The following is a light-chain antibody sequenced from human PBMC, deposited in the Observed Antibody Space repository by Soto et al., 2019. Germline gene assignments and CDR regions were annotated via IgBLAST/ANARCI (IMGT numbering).Light chain of an antibody. V-gene: IGLV2-14*01. Sequence: QSALTQPAFVSGSPGQSITISFTGTSSDAGAYNYVSWYQHHPDKAPKLMIYEVRNRPSGVSNRFSGSKSVNTASLTISGLQPEDEADYYCGSYATSDTFVFGTGTKVTVL. CDR3: GSYATSDTFV. CDR1: SSDAGAYNY. CDR2: EVR. J-gene: IGLJ1*01.